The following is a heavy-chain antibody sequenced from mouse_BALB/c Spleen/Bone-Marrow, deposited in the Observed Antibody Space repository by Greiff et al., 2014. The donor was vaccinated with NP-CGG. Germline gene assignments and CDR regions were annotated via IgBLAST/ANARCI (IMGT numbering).Heavy chain of an antibody. CDR1: GYTFTSYW. Sequence: QVQLQQSGAELAKPGASVKMSYKASGYTFTSYWMHWVKQRPGQGLEWIGYINPSTGYTDYNQKFKDKATLTADKSSSTAYMQLSSLTSEDSAVYYCARRLNWDWFAYWGQGTLVTVSA. CDR3: ARRLNWDWFAY. D-gene: IGHD4-1*01. V-gene: IGHV1-7*01. J-gene: IGHJ3*01. CDR2: INPSTGYT.